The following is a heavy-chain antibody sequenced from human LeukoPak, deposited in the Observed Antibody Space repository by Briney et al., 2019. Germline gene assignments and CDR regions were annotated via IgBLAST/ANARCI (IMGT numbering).Heavy chain of an antibody. CDR2: INHSGST. CDR3: ARGQMGYCSSTSCYGPRGYFHY. J-gene: IGHJ4*02. CDR1: GGSLSSRRYY. D-gene: IGHD2-2*01. Sequence: PSETLSHPCTVYGGSLSSRRYYLVWIHPPPGKGLDWIGEINHSGSTIYNLSLKRRFTISVDTSKNQFSLQLSSVTAADTAAYYCARGQMGYCSSTSCYGPRGYFHYWGQGTLVTVSS. V-gene: IGHV4-39*07.